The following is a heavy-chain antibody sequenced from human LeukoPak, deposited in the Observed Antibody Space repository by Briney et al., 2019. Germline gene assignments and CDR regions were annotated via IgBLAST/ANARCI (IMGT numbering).Heavy chain of an antibody. Sequence: SETLSLTCTVSRGSISGYSWSWIRQSPGGGLEWIGYIYYSGDTAYNPSLRSRVTMSVDTSKNQFSLKLSSVTAADTAVYYCARADSGWYGNWFDPWGQGTLVTVSS. CDR3: ARADSGWYGNWFDP. D-gene: IGHD6-19*01. CDR1: RGSISGYS. CDR2: IYYSGDT. V-gene: IGHV4-59*12. J-gene: IGHJ5*02.